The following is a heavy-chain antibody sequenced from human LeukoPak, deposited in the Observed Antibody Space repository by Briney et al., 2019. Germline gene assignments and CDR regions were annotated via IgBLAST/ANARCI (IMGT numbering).Heavy chain of an antibody. Sequence: GGSLRLSCAASGFTFSDYYMSWIRQAPGKGLEWVAFIRYDGSNKYYADSVKGRFTISRDNSKNTLYLQMNSLRAEDTAVYYCAKDGEAVAGPHDAFDIWGQGTMVTVSS. D-gene: IGHD6-19*01. CDR1: GFTFSDYY. CDR3: AKDGEAVAGPHDAFDI. J-gene: IGHJ3*02. CDR2: IRYDGSNK. V-gene: IGHV3-30*02.